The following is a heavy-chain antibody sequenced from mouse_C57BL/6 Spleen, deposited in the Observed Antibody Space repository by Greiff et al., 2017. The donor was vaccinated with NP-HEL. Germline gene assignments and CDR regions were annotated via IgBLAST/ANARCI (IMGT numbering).Heavy chain of an antibody. CDR2: IDPSDSYT. CDR1: GYTFTSYW. CDR3: ARRSYGDDWYFDV. Sequence: QVQLQQPGAELVKPGASVKLSCKASGYTFTSYWMQWVKQRPGQGLEWIGEIDPSDSYTNTNQKFKGKATLTVGTSSSTAYMQLSSLTSEDSAVYYCARRSYGDDWYFDVWGTGTTVTVSS. V-gene: IGHV1-50*01. J-gene: IGHJ1*03. D-gene: IGHD2-13*01.